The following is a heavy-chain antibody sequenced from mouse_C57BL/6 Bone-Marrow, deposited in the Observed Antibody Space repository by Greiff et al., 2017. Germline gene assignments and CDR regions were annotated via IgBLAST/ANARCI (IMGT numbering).Heavy chain of an antibody. CDR1: GFTFSSYT. Sequence: EVKLLESGGGLVKPGGSLKLSCAASGFTFSSYTMSWVRQTPEKRLEWVATISGGGGNTYYPESVKGRFTISRDNAKNTLYLKMRSLKSEDTAYYYCAKRYPFDNWGQGTTLTVSS. J-gene: IGHJ2*01. CDR3: AKRYPFDN. CDR2: ISGGGGNT. V-gene: IGHV5-9*01.